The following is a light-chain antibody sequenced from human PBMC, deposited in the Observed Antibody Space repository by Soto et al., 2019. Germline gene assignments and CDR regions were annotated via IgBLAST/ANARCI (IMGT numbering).Light chain of an antibody. CDR1: QSVSNSY. J-gene: IGKJ2*01. V-gene: IGKV3-20*01. CDR2: GAS. CDR3: QQYGSSLYT. Sequence: EIVLTQSPGTLSLSPGERVTLSCRASQSVSNSYLAWYQQKPGQAPRLLIYGASSRATGIPDRFSGSGSGTEFTLTISRLEPEDLAVYYCQQYGSSLYTFGQGTKLEIK.